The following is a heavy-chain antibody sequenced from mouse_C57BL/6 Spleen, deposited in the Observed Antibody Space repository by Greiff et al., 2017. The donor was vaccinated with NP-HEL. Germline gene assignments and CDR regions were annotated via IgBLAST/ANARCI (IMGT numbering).Heavy chain of an antibody. Sequence: QVQLQQSGAELVRPGTTVKMSCKASGYTFTNYWIGWAKQRPGHGLEWIGDIYPGGGYTKYNEKFKGKATLTAYKSSSTAYMQFSSLTSEDSASYYCARGRYFDVWGTGTTVTVSS. CDR1: GYTFTNYW. CDR3: ARGRYFDV. J-gene: IGHJ1*03. V-gene: IGHV1-63*01. CDR2: IYPGGGYT.